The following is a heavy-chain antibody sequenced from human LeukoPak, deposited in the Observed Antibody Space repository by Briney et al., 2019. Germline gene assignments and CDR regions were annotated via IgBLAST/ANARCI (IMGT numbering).Heavy chain of an antibody. CDR3: ARDLDPYDWFDY. V-gene: IGHV1-18*01. Sequence: GASVKVSYKASGYTFTSYGISWVRQAPGQGLEWMGWISAYNGNTNYAQKLQGRVTMTTDTPTSTAYMELRSLRSDDTAVYYCARDLDPYDWFDYWGQGTLVTVSS. CDR2: ISAYNGNT. CDR1: GYTFTSYG. J-gene: IGHJ4*02. D-gene: IGHD5-12*01.